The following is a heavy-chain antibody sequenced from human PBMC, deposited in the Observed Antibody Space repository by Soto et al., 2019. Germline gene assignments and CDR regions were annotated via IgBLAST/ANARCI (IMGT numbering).Heavy chain of an antibody. D-gene: IGHD4-17*01. V-gene: IGHV3-30-3*01. CDR1: GFTFANYA. CDR3: VRDVEFPDYYYFDH. Sequence: QVQVVESGGGVVQPGGSLRLSCATSGFTFANYAIHWVRQAPGKGLEWVAVISYDGSNKYYADSVKGRFTISRDNSKNTLYLQMNSLRVEATALYHCVRDVEFPDYYYFDHWGQGTLVTVSS. J-gene: IGHJ4*02. CDR2: ISYDGSNK.